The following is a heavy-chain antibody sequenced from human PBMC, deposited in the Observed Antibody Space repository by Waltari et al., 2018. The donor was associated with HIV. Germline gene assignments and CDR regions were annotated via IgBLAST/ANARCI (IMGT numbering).Heavy chain of an antibody. D-gene: IGHD2-15*01. Sequence: QLQLRESGPRLVKPLETLALNCSVSGGSITTYLWNWYRQPPGKELEWIGYIHSPGRTNYNPSLKSRVTISVDTSKTVFSLQLKSVTAADTAIYYCARGIFGGNPGYWGRGTLITVS. CDR1: GGSITTYL. CDR2: IHSPGRT. CDR3: ARGIFGGNPGY. V-gene: IGHV4-59*01. J-gene: IGHJ4*02.